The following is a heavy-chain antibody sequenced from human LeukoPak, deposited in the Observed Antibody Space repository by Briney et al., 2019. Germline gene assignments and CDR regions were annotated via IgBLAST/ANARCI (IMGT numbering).Heavy chain of an antibody. J-gene: IGHJ6*03. CDR2: IYPGDSDT. V-gene: IGHV5-51*01. CDR3: ARIASDYYYYYYMDV. D-gene: IGHD2-21*02. Sequence: GESLKISCKGSGCSFTSYWIGWVRQMPGKGLEWMGIIYPGDSDTRYSPSFQGQVTISADKSISTAYLQWSSLKASDTAMYYCARIASDYYYYYYMDVWGKGTTVTVSS. CDR1: GCSFTSYW.